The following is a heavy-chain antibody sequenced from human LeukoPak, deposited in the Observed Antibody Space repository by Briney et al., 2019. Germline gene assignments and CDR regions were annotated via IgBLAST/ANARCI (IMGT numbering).Heavy chain of an antibody. CDR1: GGSFSGYY. V-gene: IGHV4-34*01. J-gene: IGHJ5*02. D-gene: IGHD3-22*01. CDR2: INHSGST. CDR3: SRGRRSGYYFWFDP. Sequence: SETLSLTCAVYGGSFSGYYWSWIRQPPGKGLEWIGEINHSGSTNYNPSLKSRVTISVDTSKNQFSLKLSSVTAADTAVYYCSRGRRSGYYFWFDPWGQGTLVTVSS.